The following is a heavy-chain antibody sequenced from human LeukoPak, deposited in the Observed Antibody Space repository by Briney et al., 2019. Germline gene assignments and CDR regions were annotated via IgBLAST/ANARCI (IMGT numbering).Heavy chain of an antibody. J-gene: IGHJ4*02. CDR3: ARGGIPGGNYYREHSDY. CDR1: GYSFTTYW. Sequence: PGESLKISCKGSGYSFTTYWIGWVRQMPGKGLEWMGIIYPGDSDTRYSPSFQGNVTISDDKSISTAYLQWSSLKASDTAMYYCARGGIPGGNYYREHSDYWGQGTLVTVSS. V-gene: IGHV5-51*01. D-gene: IGHD1-26*01. CDR2: IYPGDSDT.